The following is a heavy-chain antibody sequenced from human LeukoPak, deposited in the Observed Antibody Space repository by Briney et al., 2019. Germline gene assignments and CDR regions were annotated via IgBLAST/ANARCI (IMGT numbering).Heavy chain of an antibody. CDR1: GGSISSYY. D-gene: IGHD1-26*01. Sequence: SETLSLTCTVSGGSISSYYWSWIRQPAGKGLEWIGRIYTSGSTNYNPSLKSRVTMSVDTSKNQFSLKLSSVTAADTAVYYCARTKYSGSLYYYYYYMDVWGKGTTVTISS. CDR2: IYTSGST. CDR3: ARTKYSGSLYYYYYYMDV. V-gene: IGHV4-4*07. J-gene: IGHJ6*03.